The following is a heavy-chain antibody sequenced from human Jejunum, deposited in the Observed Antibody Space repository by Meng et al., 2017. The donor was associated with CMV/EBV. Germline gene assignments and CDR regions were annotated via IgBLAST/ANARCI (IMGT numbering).Heavy chain of an antibody. CDR2: IYWNDDR. V-gene: IGHV2-5*01. CDR3: TRHDFWSRYHDS. D-gene: IGHD3-3*01. CDR1: GSSLTTSGAG. J-gene: IGHJ4*02. Sequence: TFSGSSLTTSGAGVGWIRQPPGKALEWLAVIYWNDDRRYSPSLKSRLTITEDTSKNQVVLTMTNMDPVDTATYYCTRHDFWSRYHDSWGQGTLVTVSS.